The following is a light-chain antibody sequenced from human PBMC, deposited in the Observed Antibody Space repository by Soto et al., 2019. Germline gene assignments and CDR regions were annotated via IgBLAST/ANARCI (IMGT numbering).Light chain of an antibody. V-gene: IGKV3-11*01. CDR2: DAS. CDR3: QQGTDWPPGT. CDR1: QSVSTF. J-gene: IGKJ1*01. Sequence: ILLTQYPATLSLSPGERATLSCRASQSVSTFLAWYQHKPGQAPRLLIYDASNRATGIPDRFRGSGSGTDFTLTISSLEPEDFALYYCQQGTDWPPGTFGQGTKVDIK.